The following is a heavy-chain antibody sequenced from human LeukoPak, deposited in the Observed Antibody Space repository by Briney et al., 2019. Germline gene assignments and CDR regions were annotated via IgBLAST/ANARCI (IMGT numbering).Heavy chain of an antibody. D-gene: IGHD5-24*01. CDR1: GGSISSYY. CDR2: IYNSGST. CDR3: AKSWRPRRWPDSFDP. V-gene: IGHV4-59*01. J-gene: IGHJ5*02. Sequence: SETLSLTCTVSGGSISSYYWSWIRQPPGKGLEWIGYIYNSGSTNHNPSLRSRVTISVDTSKNQFSLKLSSVTAADTAVYYCAKSWRPRRWPDSFDPWGQGTLVTVSS.